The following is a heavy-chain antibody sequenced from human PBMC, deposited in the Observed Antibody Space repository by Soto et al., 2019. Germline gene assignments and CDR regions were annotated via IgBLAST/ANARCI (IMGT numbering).Heavy chain of an antibody. J-gene: IGHJ3*01. CDR2: LNPDTGNT. D-gene: IGHD6-6*01. CDR3: PRDIQIVGPRANDALDV. V-gene: IGHV1-3*01. CDR1: GFTFSDNL. Sequence: QVQLVQSGAELKKPGASVNISCTASGFTFSDNLINLVRQVPGQGLEWMGWLNPDTGNTRYSDTFQGRVTISRHPSASIAYLELSGLENEDTALYSCPRDIQIVGPRANDALDVWGQGTMITVPS.